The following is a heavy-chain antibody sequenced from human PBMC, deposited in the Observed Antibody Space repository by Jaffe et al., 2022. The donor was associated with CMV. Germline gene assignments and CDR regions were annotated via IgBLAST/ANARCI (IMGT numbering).Heavy chain of an antibody. CDR2: IYSGGST. J-gene: IGHJ4*02. CDR3: ARDGCSGGSCYSYY. CDR1: GFTVSSNY. Sequence: EVQLVETGGGLIQPGGSLRLSCAASGFTVSSNYMSWVRQAPGKGLEWVSVIYSGGSTYYADSVKGRFTISRDNSKNTLYLQMNSLRAEDTAVYYCARDGCSGGSCYSYYWGQGTLVTVSS. D-gene: IGHD2-15*01. V-gene: IGHV3-53*02.